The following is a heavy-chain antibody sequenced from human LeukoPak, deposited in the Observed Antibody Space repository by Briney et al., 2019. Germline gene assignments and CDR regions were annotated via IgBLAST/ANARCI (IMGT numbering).Heavy chain of an antibody. D-gene: IGHD6-19*01. CDR3: ARDLDSSGWRKAFDI. J-gene: IGHJ3*02. CDR1: GGTFSSYA. Sequence: SVKVSCKASGGTFSSYAISWVRQAPGQGLEWMGGIIPIFGTANYAQKFQGRVTITADEYTSTAYMELSSLRSEDTAVYYCARDLDSSGWRKAFDIWGQGTMVTVSS. V-gene: IGHV1-69*13. CDR2: IIPIFGTA.